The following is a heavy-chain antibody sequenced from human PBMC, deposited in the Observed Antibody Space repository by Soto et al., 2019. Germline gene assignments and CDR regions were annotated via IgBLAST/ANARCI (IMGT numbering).Heavy chain of an antibody. CDR3: ARGGIHYYDDSGHAFDY. CDR1: GDTFDIYG. J-gene: IGHJ4*02. CDR2: IIPIFGTA. D-gene: IGHD3-22*01. V-gene: IGHV1-69*06. Sequence: QVHLVQSGAEVQKPGSSVKVSCKASGDTFDIYGFNWVRQAPGQGLEWLGTIIPIFGTADYAQKFEGRVSITAAKSTTTAYMELASLTSEDTAIYYCARGGIHYYDDSGHAFDYWGQGTRITVSS.